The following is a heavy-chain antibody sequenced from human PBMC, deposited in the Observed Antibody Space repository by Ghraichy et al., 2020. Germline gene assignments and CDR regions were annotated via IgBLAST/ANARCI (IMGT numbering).Heavy chain of an antibody. CDR2: IYYTGST. J-gene: IGHJ4*02. Sequence: TLSLTCTVSGGSITSNYWSWIRQPPGKRLEWVGYIYYTGSTNYNPSLRSRLTISVDTSKNQFSLRLSSLTAADTAVYYCATGRVATFSDYWGQGTLVTVSS. D-gene: IGHD5-12*01. CDR1: GGSITSNY. V-gene: IGHV4-59*01. CDR3: ATGRVATFSDY.